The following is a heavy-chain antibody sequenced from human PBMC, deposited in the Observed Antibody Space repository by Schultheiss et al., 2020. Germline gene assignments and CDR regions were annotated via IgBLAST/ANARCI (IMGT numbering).Heavy chain of an antibody. J-gene: IGHJ4*02. D-gene: IGHD3-3*01. CDR2: IKSKTDGGTT. V-gene: IGHV3-15*01. CDR3: TIDVDDFWSGYPNY. CDR1: GFTFSNAW. Sequence: GGSLRLSCAASGFTFSNAWMSWVRQAPGKGLEWVGRIKSKTDGGTTDYAAPVKGRFTISRDDSKNTLYLQMNSLKTEDTAVYYCTIDVDDFWSGYPNYWGQGTLVTVS.